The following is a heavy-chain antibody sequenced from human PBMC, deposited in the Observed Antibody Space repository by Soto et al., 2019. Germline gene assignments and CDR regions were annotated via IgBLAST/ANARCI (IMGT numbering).Heavy chain of an antibody. J-gene: IGHJ6*02. V-gene: IGHV1-69*01. CDR1: GGTFTSYT. CDR2: ITPMFGPT. CDR3: AREAVVAAAESYNGLDV. D-gene: IGHD2-15*01. Sequence: QVQLVQSGAEVRKPGSSVQVSCKASGGTFTSYTVIWVRQAPGQGLEWMGGITPMFGPTTYAQRLQGRVTITADESTSVAYLELSSLRSDDTAVYFCAREAVVAAAESYNGLDVWGQGTTVTVSS.